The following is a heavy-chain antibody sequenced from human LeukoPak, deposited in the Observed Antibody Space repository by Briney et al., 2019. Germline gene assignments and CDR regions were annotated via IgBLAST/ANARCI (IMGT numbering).Heavy chain of an antibody. CDR2: IRSKANSYAT. Sequence: PGGSLRLSCAASGFTFINAWMSWVRQASGKGLEWVGRIRSKANSYATAYAASVKGRFTISRDDSKNTAYLQMNSLKTEDTAVYYCTSKLLPYFDYWGQGTLVTVSS. D-gene: IGHD2-21*02. V-gene: IGHV3-73*01. J-gene: IGHJ4*02. CDR3: TSKLLPYFDY. CDR1: GFTFINAW.